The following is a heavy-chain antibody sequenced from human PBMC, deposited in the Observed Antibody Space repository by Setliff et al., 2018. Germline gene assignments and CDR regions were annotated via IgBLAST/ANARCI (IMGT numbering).Heavy chain of an antibody. CDR2: ISPHTGNT. V-gene: IGHV1-18*01. Sequence: GASVKVSCKTSGYTFDDHGIAWVRQAPGQGLEWMGWISPHTGNTYYTPKLHGRVTLTTDTSARTAYMELRSLSSDDTAVYYCSRLVRFCTRTACQRLSGGEFWGQGALVTVSS. J-gene: IGHJ4*02. D-gene: IGHD2-8*01. CDR1: GYTFDDHG. CDR3: SRLVRFCTRTACQRLSGGEF.